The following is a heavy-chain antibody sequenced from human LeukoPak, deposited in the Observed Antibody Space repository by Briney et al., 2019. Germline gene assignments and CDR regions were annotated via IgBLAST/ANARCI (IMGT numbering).Heavy chain of an antibody. CDR3: ARDRRELLPGDY. V-gene: IGHV1-2*04. D-gene: IGHD1-26*01. CDR2: INPNSGGT. Sequence: GASVKVSCKASGYTFTSYAMHWVRQAPGQGLEWMGWINPNSGGTNYAQKFQGWVTMTRDTSISTAYMELSRLRSDDTAVYYCARDRRELLPGDYWGQGTLVTVSS. J-gene: IGHJ4*02. CDR1: GYTFTSYA.